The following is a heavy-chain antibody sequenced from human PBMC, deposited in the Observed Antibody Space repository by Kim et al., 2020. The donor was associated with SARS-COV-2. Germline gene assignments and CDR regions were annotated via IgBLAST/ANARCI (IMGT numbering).Heavy chain of an antibody. Sequence: SETLSLTCTVSGGSISSGGYYWSWIRQHPGKGLEWIGYIYYSGSTYYNPSLKSRVTISVDTSKNQFSLKLSSVTAADTAVYYCARGGGFGELFQFDYWGQGTLVTVSS. V-gene: IGHV4-31*03. CDR3: ARGGGFGELFQFDY. J-gene: IGHJ4*02. CDR1: GGSISSGGYY. D-gene: IGHD3-10*01. CDR2: IYYSGST.